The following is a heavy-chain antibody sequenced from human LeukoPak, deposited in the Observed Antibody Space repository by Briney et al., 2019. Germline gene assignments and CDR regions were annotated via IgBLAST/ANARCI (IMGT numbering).Heavy chain of an antibody. V-gene: IGHV3-53*01. D-gene: IGHD3-3*02. CDR2: IYSDGST. J-gene: IGHJ4*02. CDR3: ARDSSSFPNYFDY. CDR1: GFTVSSTY. Sequence: PGGSLRLSCAASGFTVSSTYMSWVRQAPGKGLERVSLIYSDGSTFYADSVKGRFTISRDNSKNTLYLQMSSLRAEDTAVYYCARDSSSFPNYFDYWGQGTLVTVSS.